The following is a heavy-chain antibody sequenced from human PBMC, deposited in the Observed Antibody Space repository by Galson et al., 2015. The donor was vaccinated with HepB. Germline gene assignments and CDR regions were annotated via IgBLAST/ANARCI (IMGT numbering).Heavy chain of an antibody. CDR2: VEKDSSGT. CDR1: GFTFSAFA. D-gene: IGHD5/OR15-5a*01. J-gene: IGHJ4*02. Sequence: SLRLSCAASGFTFSAFAMSWVRQAPGKGLEWVSGVEKDSSGTYYADSVKGRFTISRDNSKNTLYLQVNSLRAEDTAVYYCAKQAGNLILSWHFDYWGQGSLVIVSS. CDR3: AKQAGNLILSWHFDY. V-gene: IGHV3-23*03.